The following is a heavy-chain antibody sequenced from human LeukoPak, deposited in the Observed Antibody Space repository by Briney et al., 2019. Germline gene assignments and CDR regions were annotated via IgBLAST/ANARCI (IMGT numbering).Heavy chain of an antibody. D-gene: IGHD2-2*01. CDR1: GFTVNNNY. V-gene: IGHV3-53*01. J-gene: IGHJ6*04. CDR3: APGPPPGPAAV. Sequence: GGSLRLSCAASGFTVNNNYMTWVRQAPGKRLEWVSPLYSGGSTNFADSVKGRFSIPRDNSKNTLYLQMNSLRAEDTAVYYCAPGPPPGPAAVWGKGTTVTVSS. CDR2: LYSGGST.